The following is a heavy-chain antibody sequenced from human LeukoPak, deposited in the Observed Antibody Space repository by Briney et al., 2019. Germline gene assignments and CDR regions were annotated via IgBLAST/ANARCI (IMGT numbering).Heavy chain of an antibody. CDR2: ISSSSSYT. V-gene: IGHV3-21*06. J-gene: IGHJ3*02. CDR3: AREVAFDM. Sequence: GGSLRLSCVASGFTFSSYPMNWVRQAPGKGLEWVSSISSSSSYTFYADSVKGRFTISRDNAKNSLYLQMNSLRAEDTAVYYCAREVAFDMWGQGTMVTVSS. CDR1: GFTFSSYP.